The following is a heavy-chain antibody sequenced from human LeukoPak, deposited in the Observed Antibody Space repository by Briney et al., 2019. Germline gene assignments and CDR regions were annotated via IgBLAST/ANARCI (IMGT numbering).Heavy chain of an antibody. Sequence: GGSLRLSCAASGFTFSSYGMHWVRQAPGKGLEWVAFIRYDGGNKYYADSVKGRFTISRDNSKNTLYLQMNSLRAEDTAVYYCAKGVTIFGVVTHYYYMDVWGKGTTVTVSS. J-gene: IGHJ6*03. CDR1: GFTFSSYG. CDR3: AKGVTIFGVVTHYYYMDV. V-gene: IGHV3-30*02. CDR2: IRYDGGNK. D-gene: IGHD3-3*01.